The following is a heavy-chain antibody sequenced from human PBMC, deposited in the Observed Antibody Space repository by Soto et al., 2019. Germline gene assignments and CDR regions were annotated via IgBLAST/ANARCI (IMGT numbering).Heavy chain of an antibody. V-gene: IGHV3-30*03. D-gene: IGHD3-10*01. J-gene: IGHJ1*01. CDR1: GFRFSDYA. Sequence: QVQLVESGGGVVQPGRSLRLSCASSGFRFSDYAIHWVRQAPGKGLEWVAVISYDGSNRYYGDSVKGRFTIIRDNSMDTLYLEMNSLRADDTAVYYCTRDSGFGLYFGPNDNWGQGTLVIVSS. CDR3: TRDSGFGLYFGPNDN. CDR2: ISYDGSNR.